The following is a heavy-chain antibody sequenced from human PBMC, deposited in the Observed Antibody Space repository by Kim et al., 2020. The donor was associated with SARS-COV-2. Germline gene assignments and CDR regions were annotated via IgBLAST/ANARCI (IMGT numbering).Heavy chain of an antibody. Sequence: AQKVQGRVTMTRDTSTSTVYMELSSLRSEDTAVYYCARVNHFYYYYGMDVWGQGTTVTVSS. CDR3: ARVNHFYYYYGMDV. J-gene: IGHJ6*02. V-gene: IGHV1-46*01.